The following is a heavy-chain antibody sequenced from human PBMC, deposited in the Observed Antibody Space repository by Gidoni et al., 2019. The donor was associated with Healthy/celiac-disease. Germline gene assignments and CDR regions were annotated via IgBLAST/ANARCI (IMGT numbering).Heavy chain of an antibody. CDR3: ARPLVVGRGYFDL. V-gene: IGHV3-74*01. CDR2: INSDGSST. D-gene: IGHD2-2*01. CDR1: GFTFSRYW. Sequence: EVQLVESGGGLVQPGGSLRLSCAASGFTFSRYWMHWVRQAPGKGLVWVSRINSDGSSTSYADSVKGRFTISRDNAKNTLYLQMNSLRAEDTAVYYCARPLVVGRGYFDLWGRGTLVTVSS. J-gene: IGHJ2*01.